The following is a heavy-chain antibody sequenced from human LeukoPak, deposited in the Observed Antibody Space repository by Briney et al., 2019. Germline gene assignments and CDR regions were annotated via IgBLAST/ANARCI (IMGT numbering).Heavy chain of an antibody. CDR1: GFTFSSYA. Sequence: GGSLRLSCAASGFTFSSYAMSWVRQAPGKGLEWVSAISGSGGSTYYADSVKGRFTISRDNSKNTLYLQMNSLRAEDTAVYYCAKDYIVRFGILPGYPVGFDYWGQGTLVTVSS. CDR2: ISGSGGST. D-gene: IGHD3-9*01. CDR3: AKDYIVRFGILPGYPVGFDY. V-gene: IGHV3-23*01. J-gene: IGHJ4*02.